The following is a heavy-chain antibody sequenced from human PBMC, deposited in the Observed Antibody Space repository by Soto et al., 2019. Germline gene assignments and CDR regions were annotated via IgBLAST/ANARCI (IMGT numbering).Heavy chain of an antibody. CDR2: IIPIFGTA. CDR1: GGTFSSYA. D-gene: IGHD5-12*01. CDR3: ARDRDSGYVITRLYFSNMDV. J-gene: IGHJ6*02. Sequence: QVQLVQSGAEVKKPGSSVKVSCKASGGTFSSYAISWVRQAPGQGLEWMGGIIPIFGTAYYAQKFQGRVTIXAXEXXSTAYLQVSSLRSEDTAVYYCARDRDSGYVITRLYFSNMDVWGQGTTVTVSS. V-gene: IGHV1-69*12.